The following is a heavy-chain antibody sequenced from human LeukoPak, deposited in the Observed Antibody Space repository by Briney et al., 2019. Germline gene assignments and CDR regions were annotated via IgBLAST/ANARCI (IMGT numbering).Heavy chain of an antibody. CDR3: AISGRGDYDQYYFDY. V-gene: IGHV1-69*01. J-gene: IGHJ4*02. Sequence: SVKVSCKASGGTFSGYAISWVRQAPGQGLEWMGGIIPIFGTANYAQKFQGRVTITADESTSTAYMELSSLRSEDTAVYYCAISGRGDYDQYYFDYWGQGTLVTVSS. D-gene: IGHD4-17*01. CDR1: GGTFSGYA. CDR2: IIPIFGTA.